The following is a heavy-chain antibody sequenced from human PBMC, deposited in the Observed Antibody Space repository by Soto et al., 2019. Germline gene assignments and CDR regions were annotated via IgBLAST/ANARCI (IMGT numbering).Heavy chain of an antibody. V-gene: IGHV3-11*01. Sequence: SLRLSCAASGFTFSDYYMSWIRQAPGKGLEWVSYISSSGSTIYYADSVKGRFTISRDNAKNSLYLQMNSLRAEDTAVYYCARFRVVPADIPNYYYGMDVWGQGTTVTVSS. J-gene: IGHJ6*02. CDR3: ARFRVVPADIPNYYYGMDV. D-gene: IGHD2-2*02. CDR2: ISSSGSTI. CDR1: GFTFSDYY.